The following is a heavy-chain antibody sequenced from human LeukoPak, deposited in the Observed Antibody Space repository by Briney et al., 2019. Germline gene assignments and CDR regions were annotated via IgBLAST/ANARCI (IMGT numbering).Heavy chain of an antibody. V-gene: IGHV3-23*01. CDR1: GFTFSSYA. D-gene: IGHD6-19*01. J-gene: IGHJ4*02. CDR3: AKTTAGYSSGRYPGWPVDY. Sequence: PGGSLRLSCAASGFTFSSYAMYWVRQAPGKGLEGVSGISGSGGDTYFADSVKGRFTISRDNSKNTVFLQMDSLRAEDTAVYYCAKTTAGYSSGRYPGWPVDYWGQGTLVTVSS. CDR2: ISGSGGDT.